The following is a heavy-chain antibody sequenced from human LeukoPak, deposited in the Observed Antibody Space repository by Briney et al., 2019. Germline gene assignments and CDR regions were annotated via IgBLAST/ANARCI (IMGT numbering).Heavy chain of an antibody. CDR3: ASQAAGTL. CDR1: GYSISSGYY. D-gene: IGHD6-13*01. CDR2: IYQSGST. J-gene: IGHJ4*02. V-gene: IGHV4-38-2*02. Sequence: SETLSLTCTVSGYSISSGYYWGWIRQPPGKGLEWIGSIYQSGSTYYNPSLKRRVTISVDTSKNQFSLNLSSVTAADTAVYYCASQAAGTLWGQGTLVTVSS.